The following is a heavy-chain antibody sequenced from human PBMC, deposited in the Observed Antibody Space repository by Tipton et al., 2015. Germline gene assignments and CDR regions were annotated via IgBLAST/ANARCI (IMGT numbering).Heavy chain of an antibody. Sequence: SLRLSCAASGFIFSSYGMNWVRQAPGKGLEWVSYVSSSSSTIYYADSVKGRFTISRDNGENSLYLQMNSLRDEDTAVYYCARALRGATISRRWYYYYGMDVWGQGTTVTVSS. D-gene: IGHD5-12*01. V-gene: IGHV3-48*02. CDR2: VSSSSSTI. CDR3: ARALRGATISRRWYYYYGMDV. J-gene: IGHJ6*02. CDR1: GFIFSSYG.